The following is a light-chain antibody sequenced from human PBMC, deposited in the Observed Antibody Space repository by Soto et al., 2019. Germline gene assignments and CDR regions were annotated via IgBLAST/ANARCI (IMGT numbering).Light chain of an antibody. CDR3: QQSYSTSFT. Sequence: VIWMTQSPSLLSASTGDRVTISCRMSQGISSYLAWYQQKPGEAPKLLIYAASTLHTGVPSRFSGSGSGTDFTLTITGLQPEDFATYFCQQSYSTSFTFGPGTTVDIK. CDR2: AAS. J-gene: IGKJ3*01. CDR1: QGISSY. V-gene: IGKV1D-8*03.